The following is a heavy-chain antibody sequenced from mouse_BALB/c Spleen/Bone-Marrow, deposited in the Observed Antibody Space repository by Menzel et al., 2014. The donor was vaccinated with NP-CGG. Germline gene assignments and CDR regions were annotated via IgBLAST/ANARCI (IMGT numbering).Heavy chain of an antibody. CDR3: ARLLLYYYAMDY. D-gene: IGHD1-1*01. V-gene: IGHV1-25*01. CDR1: GYSFTGYT. CDR2: INPYNGGT. J-gene: IGHJ4*01. Sequence: EVQLQQSGPELVKPGASMKISCKASGYSFTGYTMNWVKQSHGENLEWIGLINPYNGGTNYNQKFKDKATLTVDRSSSTAYMELLSLTSEDSAVYYCARLLLYYYAMDYWGQGTSVTVSS.